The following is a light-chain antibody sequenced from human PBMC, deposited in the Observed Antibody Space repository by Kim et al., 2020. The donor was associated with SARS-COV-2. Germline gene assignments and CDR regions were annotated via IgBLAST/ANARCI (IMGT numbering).Light chain of an antibody. CDR2: QDD. Sequence: SYELTQPPSESVSPGQTADITCSGDKLGDKYVSWYQQKPGQSPVLVIYQDDRRPSGIPERFSGSNSANTATLTISGTQAIDEGDYYCQAWDTSTAWGFGG. V-gene: IGLV3-1*01. CDR3: QAWDTSTAWG. CDR1: KLGDKY. J-gene: IGLJ3*02.